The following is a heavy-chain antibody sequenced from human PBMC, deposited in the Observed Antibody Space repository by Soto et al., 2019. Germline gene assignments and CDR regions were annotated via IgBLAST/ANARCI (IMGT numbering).Heavy chain of an antibody. CDR1: GFTFSSYA. V-gene: IGHV3-23*01. CDR2: ISGSGGST. D-gene: IGHD3-9*01. Sequence: EVQLLESGGGLVQPGGSLRLSCAASGFTFSSYAMSWVRQAPGKGLEWVSAISGSGGSTYYADSVKGRFTISRDNFKDTLYLQRNSLSAEDTAVYYCAKEVVQGGYFDWFGMDVWGQGTRVTVSS. J-gene: IGHJ6*02. CDR3: AKEVVQGGYFDWFGMDV.